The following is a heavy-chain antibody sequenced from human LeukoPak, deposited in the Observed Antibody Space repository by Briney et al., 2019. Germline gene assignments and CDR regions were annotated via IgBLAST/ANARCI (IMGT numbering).Heavy chain of an antibody. Sequence: GGSLRLSCAASGFTFSSYAMSWVRQAPGKGLEWVSSVSSTSSYIYYADSVKGRFTISRDNAKNSLYLQMNSLRAEDTAVYYCSRDHLDGMDVWGQGTTVTVSS. CDR1: GFTFSSYA. J-gene: IGHJ6*02. V-gene: IGHV3-21*01. CDR3: SRDHLDGMDV. CDR2: VSSTSSYI.